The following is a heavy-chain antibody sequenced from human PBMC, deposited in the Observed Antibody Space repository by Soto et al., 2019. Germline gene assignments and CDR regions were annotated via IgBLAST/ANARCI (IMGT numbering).Heavy chain of an antibody. CDR2: IYYSGST. Sequence: QVQLQESGPGLVKPSQTLSLTCTVSGGSISSGGYYWTWIRQHPGKGLEWIGYIYYSGSTYYNPTLKRRVTMSLDTSKHRSSLTLSSVTAAGTAVYYCARSLFPWGQGTLVTVSS. V-gene: IGHV4-31*03. CDR3: ARSLFP. J-gene: IGHJ5*02. CDR1: GGSISSGGYY.